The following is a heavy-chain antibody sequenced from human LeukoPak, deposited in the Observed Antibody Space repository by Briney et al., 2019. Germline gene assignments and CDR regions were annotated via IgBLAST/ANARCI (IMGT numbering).Heavy chain of an antibody. CDR1: GFSFSSYA. J-gene: IGHJ4*02. CDR2: VNENGGRT. Sequence: QPGGSLRLSCAASGFSFSSYAMGWVRQAPGKGLEWVSTVNENGGRTYYADSVKGRFTMSRDNSKDTLYLQKNSLRAEDTAVYYCAKEGRPKSGGGYYDYWGQGTRVTVSS. D-gene: IGHD3-22*01. CDR3: AKEGRPKSGGGYYDY. V-gene: IGHV3-23*01.